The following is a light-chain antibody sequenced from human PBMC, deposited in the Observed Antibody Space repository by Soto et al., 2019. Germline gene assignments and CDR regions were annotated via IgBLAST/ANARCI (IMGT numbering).Light chain of an antibody. V-gene: IGKV3-20*01. CDR2: GAS. CDR3: QQYGSASWT. Sequence: EIVLTQSPGTLSLSPGERATLSCRASHSVSSGSLVWYQQKPGQAPRLLIYGASSRATGIPDRFSGSGSGTEFTLTVSRLEPEDFAVYYCQQYGSASWTFGQGTKVEIK. CDR1: HSVSSGS. J-gene: IGKJ1*01.